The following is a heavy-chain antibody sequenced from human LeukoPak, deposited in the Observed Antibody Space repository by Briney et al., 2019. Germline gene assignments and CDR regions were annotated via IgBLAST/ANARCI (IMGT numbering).Heavy chain of an antibody. D-gene: IGHD6-19*01. J-gene: IGHJ4*02. CDR3: ARAYSSVASCDY. Sequence: QSGGSLRLSCAASGFRFSSYEMNWVRQAPGKGLEWVSYITSSGTTIHYADSVKGRFTISRDNAKNSLYLQMNSLRAEDTAVYYCARAYSSVASCDYWGQGTLVTVSS. V-gene: IGHV3-48*03. CDR2: ITSSGTTI. CDR1: GFRFSSYE.